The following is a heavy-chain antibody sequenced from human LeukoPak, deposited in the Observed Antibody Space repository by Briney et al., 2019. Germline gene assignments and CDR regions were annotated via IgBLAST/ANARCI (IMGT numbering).Heavy chain of an antibody. CDR1: GFTFSSYA. D-gene: IGHD3-3*01. V-gene: IGHV3-23*01. CDR2: ISGSGGST. J-gene: IGHJ3*02. Sequence: GGSLRLSCAASGFTFSSYAMSWVRQAPGKGLEWVSAISGSGGSTFYLDSVKGRFTISRDNSKNTLYLQMNSLRPEDTAVYYCAKSYYDFWTGYPSDAFDIWGQGTMVTVSS. CDR3: AKSYYDFWTGYPSDAFDI.